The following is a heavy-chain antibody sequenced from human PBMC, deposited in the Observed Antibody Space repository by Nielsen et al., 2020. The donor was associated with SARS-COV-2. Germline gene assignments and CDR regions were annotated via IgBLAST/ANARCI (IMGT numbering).Heavy chain of an antibody. V-gene: IGHV1-8*01. Sequence: ASVKVSCKASGYTFTSYDINWERQATGQGLEWMGWMNPNSGNTGYAQKFQGRVTMTRNTSISTAYMELSSLRSEDTAVYYCAGGVYSSSWLVHWFDPWGQGTLVTVSS. CDR3: AGGVYSSSWLVHWFDP. CDR2: MNPNSGNT. D-gene: IGHD6-13*01. J-gene: IGHJ5*02. CDR1: GYTFTSYD.